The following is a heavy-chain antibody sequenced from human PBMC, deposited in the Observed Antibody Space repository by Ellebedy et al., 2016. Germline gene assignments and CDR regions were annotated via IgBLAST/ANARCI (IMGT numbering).Heavy chain of an antibody. J-gene: IGHJ4*02. V-gene: IGHV3-74*01. CDR2: INSDGSST. D-gene: IGHD5-18*01. CDR1: GFTFSSYW. CDR3: ARDRRDSTRTLDY. Sequence: GGSLRLSCAASGFTFSSYWMHWVRQAPGKGLVWVSRINSDGSSTSYADSVKGRFTISRDNGQNTLYLQMNSLRAEDTAVYYCARDRRDSTRTLDYWGQGTLVTVSS.